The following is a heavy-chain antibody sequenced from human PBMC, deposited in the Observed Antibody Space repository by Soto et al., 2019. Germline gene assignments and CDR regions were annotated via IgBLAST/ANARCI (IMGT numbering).Heavy chain of an antibody. CDR3: ALGSWSGETFDI. J-gene: IGHJ3*02. CDR1: GGTFNVYT. V-gene: IGHV1-69*02. Sequence: QVQLVQSGAEVKKPGSSVKVSCKASGGTFNVYTIIWVRQAPGQGLEWMGRIIPMLAITNYAQRFQGRVTLTAETSTTTAYMELRSLTSEDTAVYYCALGSWSGETFDIWGQGTLVTVSS. D-gene: IGHD6-13*01. CDR2: IIPMLAIT.